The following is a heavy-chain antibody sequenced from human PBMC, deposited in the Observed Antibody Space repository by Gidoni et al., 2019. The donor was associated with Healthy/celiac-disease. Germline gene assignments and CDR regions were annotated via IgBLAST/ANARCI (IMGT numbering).Heavy chain of an antibody. J-gene: IGHJ4*02. CDR3: TTDWVVGPSPIAAAGTH. D-gene: IGHD6-13*01. CDR2: IKSKTDGGTT. V-gene: IGHV3-15*07. CDR1: GFPFRLSW. Sequence: EVQLVESVGGMVMPGGSLRLSCVASGFPFRLSWMHWVRQAPGKGLEWVGRIKSKTDGGTTDYAAPVKCRYTISRDDSKNTLYLQMNSLKTEDTAVYYCTTDWVVGPSPIAAAGTHWGQGTLVTVSS.